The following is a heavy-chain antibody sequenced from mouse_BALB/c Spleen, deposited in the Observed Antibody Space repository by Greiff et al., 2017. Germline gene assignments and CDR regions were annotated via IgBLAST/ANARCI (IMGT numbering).Heavy chain of an antibody. J-gene: IGHJ4*01. D-gene: IGHD1-2*01. Sequence: VQLKQSGTVLARPGASVKMSCKASGYTFTSYWTHWVKQRPGQGPEWIGAIYPGNSDTSYNQKFKGKAKLTAVTSTSTAYMELSSLTNEDSAVYYCTRRGRLRDYAMDYWGQGTSVTVSS. V-gene: IGHV1-5*01. CDR2: IYPGNSDT. CDR1: GYTFTSYW. CDR3: TRRGRLRDYAMDY.